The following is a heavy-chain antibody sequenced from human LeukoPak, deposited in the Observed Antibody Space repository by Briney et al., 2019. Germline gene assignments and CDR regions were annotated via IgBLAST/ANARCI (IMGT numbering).Heavy chain of an antibody. CDR2: INPSGGST. Sequence: GASVKVSCKASGYTFTSYYMHWVRQAPGQGLEWMGIINPSGGSTSYAQKFQGRVTMTRDTSTSTVYMELSSLRSEDTAVYYCARGRREEGGSPLYYFDYWGQGTLVTVSS. CDR3: ARGRREEGGSPLYYFDY. CDR1: GYTFTSYY. V-gene: IGHV1-46*01. J-gene: IGHJ4*02. D-gene: IGHD1-26*01.